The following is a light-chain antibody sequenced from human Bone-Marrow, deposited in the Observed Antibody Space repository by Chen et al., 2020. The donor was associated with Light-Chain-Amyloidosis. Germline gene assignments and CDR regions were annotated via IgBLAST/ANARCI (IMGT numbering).Light chain of an antibody. V-gene: IGLV1-44*01. CDR3: AAWDDNMNGWV. J-gene: IGLJ3*02. Sequence: QSVLTQPPSASGTPGQKVTISCSGTYSNIGSNTVSWYQHLPGTAPKLLMYSNDQRPSGFSDRFSGYKSGPSAYLATSGLQSEDEADYYCAAWDDNMNGWVFGGGTKLTVL. CDR2: SND. CDR1: YSNIGSNT.